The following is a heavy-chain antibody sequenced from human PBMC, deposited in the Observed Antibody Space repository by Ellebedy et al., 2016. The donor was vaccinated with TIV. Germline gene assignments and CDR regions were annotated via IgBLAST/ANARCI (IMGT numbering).Heavy chain of an antibody. Sequence: MPSETLSLTCAVSGGSISSSNWWSWVRQTPGKGLEWIGEIYHSGSTNYNPSRKSRVTISVDSSKNQLSLKLSSVTAADTAVYYCARDEARSVSSVDKYLTYYYYGMDVWGQGTTVTVSS. CDR1: GGSISSSNW. D-gene: IGHD2-2*01. CDR2: IYHSGST. CDR3: ARDEARSVSSVDKYLTYYYYGMDV. V-gene: IGHV4-4*02. J-gene: IGHJ6*02.